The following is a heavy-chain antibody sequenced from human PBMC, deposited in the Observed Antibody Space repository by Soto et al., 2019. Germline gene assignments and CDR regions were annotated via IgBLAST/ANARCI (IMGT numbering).Heavy chain of an antibody. CDR1: GFTFSTYW. D-gene: IGHD3-10*01. Sequence: EVQLVESGGGLVQPGGSLRLSCAASGFTFSTYWMHWVRQAPEKGLVWVSRLKGDASTTSYADSVQGRFTISRDNAKNTLYLQMNSLRADEDTAVYYGARGGLKSYWFDPWGQGPLVTVSS. CDR3: ARGGLKSYWFDP. J-gene: IGHJ5*02. V-gene: IGHV3-74*01. CDR2: LKGDASTT.